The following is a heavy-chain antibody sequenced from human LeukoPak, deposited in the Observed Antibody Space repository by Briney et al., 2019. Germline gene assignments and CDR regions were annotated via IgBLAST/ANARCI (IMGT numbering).Heavy chain of an antibody. D-gene: IGHD3-22*01. CDR1: GYTFSSYA. CDR2: INTNTGNP. CDR3: ARDLRFDSSGYLI. V-gene: IGHV7-4-1*02. Sequence: ASVKVSCKASGYTFSSYAMNWVRQAPGQGLEWMGWINTNTGNPTYAQGFTGRFVFSLDTSVTTAYLQISSLKAEDTAAYFCARDLRFDSSGYLIWGQGTLVTVSS. J-gene: IGHJ4*02.